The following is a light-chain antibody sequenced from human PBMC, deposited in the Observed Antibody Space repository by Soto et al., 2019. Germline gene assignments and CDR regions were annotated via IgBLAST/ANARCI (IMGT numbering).Light chain of an antibody. CDR2: RNS. J-gene: IGLJ1*01. V-gene: IGLV1-47*01. CDR1: ASTIGRNY. Sequence: QSALTQSPSASGTPGQRVTISCSGSASTIGRNYVYWYQQLPGTAPKLLIYRNSQRPSGVPDRFSGSKSGTSASLAISGLRSEDKADYYCAAWDDNLSGLYVFGAGTKVTVL. CDR3: AAWDDNLSGLYV.